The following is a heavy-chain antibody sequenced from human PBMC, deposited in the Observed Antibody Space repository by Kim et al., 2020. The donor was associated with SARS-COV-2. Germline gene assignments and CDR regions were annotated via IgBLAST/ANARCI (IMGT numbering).Heavy chain of an antibody. J-gene: IGHJ4*02. V-gene: IGHV3-30*04. D-gene: IGHD5-18*01. Sequence: GGSLRLSCAASGFTFSSYAMHWVRQAPGKGLEWVAVISYDGSNKYYADSVKGRFTISRDNSKNTLYLQMNSLRAEDTAVYYCARELWTAMARLVDYWGQGTLVTVSS. CDR2: ISYDGSNK. CDR1: GFTFSSYA. CDR3: ARELWTAMARLVDY.